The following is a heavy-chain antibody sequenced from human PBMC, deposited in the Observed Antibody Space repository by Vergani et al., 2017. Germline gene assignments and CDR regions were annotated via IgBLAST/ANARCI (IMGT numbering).Heavy chain of an antibody. J-gene: IGHJ3*02. D-gene: IGHD2-15*01. CDR1: GFTFDDYA. Sequence: EVQLVESGGGLVQPGRSLRLSCAASGFTFDDYAMHWVRQAPGKGLEWVSGISWNSGSIGYADSVKGRFTISRDNAKNSLYLQMNSLRAEDTALYYCAKACSGGSCSDAFDIWGQGTMVTVSS. CDR2: ISWNSGSI. V-gene: IGHV3-9*01. CDR3: AKACSGGSCSDAFDI.